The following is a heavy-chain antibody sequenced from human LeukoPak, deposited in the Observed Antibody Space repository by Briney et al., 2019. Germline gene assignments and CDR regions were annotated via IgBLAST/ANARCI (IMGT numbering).Heavy chain of an antibody. J-gene: IGHJ6*03. V-gene: IGHV3-23*01. CDR2: ISGSGVAT. D-gene: IGHD4-17*01. CDR3: AKDRNYAEGFYYYMDV. CDR1: GFTFSSYA. Sequence: GGSLRLSCAASGFTFSSYAMSWVRQAPGKGLEWVSAISGSGVATSYADSVKGRLTISRDNSKNTLYLQMNSLRAEDTAVYYCAKDRNYAEGFYYYMDVWGKGTTVTVSS.